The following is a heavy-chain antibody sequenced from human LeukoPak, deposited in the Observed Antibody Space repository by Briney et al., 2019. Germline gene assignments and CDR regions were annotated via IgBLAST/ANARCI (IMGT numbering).Heavy chain of an antibody. Sequence: SETLSLTCTVSGGSISSYYWSWIRQPPGKGLEWIGYIYYSGSTNYNPSLKSRVTISVDTSKNQFSPKLSSVTAADTAVYYCARSMELLWFGAYDYWGQGTLVTVSS. CDR3: ARSMELLWFGAYDY. D-gene: IGHD3-10*01. V-gene: IGHV4-59*01. CDR1: GGSISSYY. J-gene: IGHJ4*02. CDR2: IYYSGST.